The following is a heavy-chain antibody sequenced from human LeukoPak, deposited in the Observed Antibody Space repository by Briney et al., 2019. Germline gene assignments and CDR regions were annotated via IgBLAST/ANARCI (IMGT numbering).Heavy chain of an antibody. Sequence: ASLKVSCKDSGYTFTDDNMHWVRHAPGQGLEWMGWINANSGGTNYAQKFQGRVTMTRDTSISTAYMELSRLRSDDTAVYYCARASYYYDSSGYPGYDFDYWGQGSLVTVSS. CDR3: ARASYYYDSSGYPGYDFDY. D-gene: IGHD3-22*01. CDR2: INANSGGT. J-gene: IGHJ4*02. CDR1: GYTFTDDN. V-gene: IGHV1-2*02.